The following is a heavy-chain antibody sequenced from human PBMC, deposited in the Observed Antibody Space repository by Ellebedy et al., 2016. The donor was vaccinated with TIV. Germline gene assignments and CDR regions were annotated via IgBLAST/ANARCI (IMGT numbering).Heavy chain of an antibody. Sequence: AASVKVSCKASGYTFTSYAMNWVRQAPGQGLEWMGRINTNTGNPTYAQGFTGWFVFSLDTSVSTAYLQISSLKAEDTAVYYCARGAAAGFFWYFDLWGRGTLVTVSS. D-gene: IGHD6-13*01. CDR1: GYTFTSYA. V-gene: IGHV7-4-1*02. J-gene: IGHJ2*01. CDR3: ARGAAAGFFWYFDL. CDR2: INTNTGNP.